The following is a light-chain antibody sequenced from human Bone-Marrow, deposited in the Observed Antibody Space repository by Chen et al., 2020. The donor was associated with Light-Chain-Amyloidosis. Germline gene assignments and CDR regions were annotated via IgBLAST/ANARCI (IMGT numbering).Light chain of an antibody. CDR3: QSADSSGTYEVI. Sequence: SYELTQPPSVSVSPGQTARITCSGDDLPTKYAYWYQQKPGQAPVLVIHRDTERPWGIAERFSGTSSGRTATLTIRGVQAEDEADYHCQSADSSGTYEVIFGGGTKLSVL. CDR2: RDT. V-gene: IGLV3-25*03. CDR1: DLPTKY. J-gene: IGLJ2*01.